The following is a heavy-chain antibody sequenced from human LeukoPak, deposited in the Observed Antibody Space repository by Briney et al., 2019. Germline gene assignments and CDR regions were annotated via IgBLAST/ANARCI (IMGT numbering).Heavy chain of an antibody. D-gene: IGHD3-10*01. V-gene: IGHV3-33*06. J-gene: IGHJ4*02. CDR2: ICYDGSNK. Sequence: GGSLRLSCAASGFTFSSYGMHWVRQAPGKGLEWVAVICYDGSNKYYADSVKGRFTISSDNSKNTLYLQMNSLRAEDTAVYYCAKGGGTATMVRGVIIGDYFDYWGQGTLVTVSS. CDR3: AKGGGTATMVRGVIIGDYFDY. CDR1: GFTFSSYG.